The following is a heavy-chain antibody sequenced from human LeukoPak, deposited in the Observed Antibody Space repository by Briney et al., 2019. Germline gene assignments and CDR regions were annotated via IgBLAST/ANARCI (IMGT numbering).Heavy chain of an antibody. J-gene: IGHJ5*02. Sequence: PGGSLRLSCAASGFTFSSYEMNWVRQAPGKGLEWVSYISSSGSIIYYADSVKGRFTISRDNAKNSLYLQMNSLRAEDTAVYYCARDSSGYFHWFDPWGQGTLVTVSS. D-gene: IGHD3-22*01. CDR3: ARDSSGYFHWFDP. CDR2: ISSSGSII. CDR1: GFTFSSYE. V-gene: IGHV3-48*03.